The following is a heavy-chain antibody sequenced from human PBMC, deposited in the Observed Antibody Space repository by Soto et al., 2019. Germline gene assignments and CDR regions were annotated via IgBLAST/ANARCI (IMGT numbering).Heavy chain of an antibody. CDR2: ITPVFGTA. V-gene: IGHV1-69*08. CDR3: AREPLAVVAAGLAP. J-gene: IGHJ5*02. Sequence: QVQLIQSGAQVKKPGSSVKVSCEPSGGNFASYTIAWVRRAPGQGLEWMGKITPVFGTANYTHKFQGRLTITADPLTGTSPMECHDLRLDDTAVYYCAREPLAVVAAGLAPWGQGTLVTVSS. D-gene: IGHD6-19*01. CDR1: GGNFASYT.